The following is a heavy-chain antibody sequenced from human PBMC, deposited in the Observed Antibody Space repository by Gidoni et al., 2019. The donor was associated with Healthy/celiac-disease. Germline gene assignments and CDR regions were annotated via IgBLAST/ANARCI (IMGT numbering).Heavy chain of an antibody. CDR3: ARANSNLDY. J-gene: IGHJ4*02. D-gene: IGHD4-4*01. CDR1: GGSISSYY. V-gene: IGHV4-59*01. CDR2: IYYSGST. Sequence: QVQLQESGPGLVKPSETLSLTCTVSGGSISSYYWSWIRQPPGKGLEWIGYIYYSGSTNYNPSLKSRVTISVDTSKNQFSLKLSSVTAADTAVYYCARANSNLDYWGQGTLVTVSS.